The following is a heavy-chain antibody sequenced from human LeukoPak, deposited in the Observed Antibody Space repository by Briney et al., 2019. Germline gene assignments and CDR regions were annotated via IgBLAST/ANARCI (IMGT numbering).Heavy chain of an antibody. D-gene: IGHD5-18*01. CDR3: ARETPYSYGPSFDY. J-gene: IGHJ4*02. Sequence: PSETLSLTCTVSGGSISSYYWSWIRQPPGKGLEWIGYIYYSGSTNYNPSPKSRVTISVDRSKNQFSLKLSSVTAADTAVYYCARETPYSYGPSFDYWGQGTLVTVSS. CDR1: GGSISSYY. CDR2: IYYSGST. V-gene: IGHV4-59*12.